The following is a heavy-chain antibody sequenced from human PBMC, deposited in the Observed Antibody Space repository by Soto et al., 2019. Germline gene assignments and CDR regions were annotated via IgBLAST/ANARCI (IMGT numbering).Heavy chain of an antibody. J-gene: IGHJ4*02. CDR1: GFTFSSYS. Sequence: PGGSLRLSCAASGFTFSSYSMNWVRQAPGKGLEWVSYISSGSSTIYYADSVKGRFTISRDNAKNSLYLQMNSLRAEDTAVYYCARGIAGYCSCSSCYASGPYFDYWGQGTLVTVSS. D-gene: IGHD2-2*01. V-gene: IGHV3-48*01. CDR2: ISSGSSTI. CDR3: ARGIAGYCSCSSCYASGPYFDY.